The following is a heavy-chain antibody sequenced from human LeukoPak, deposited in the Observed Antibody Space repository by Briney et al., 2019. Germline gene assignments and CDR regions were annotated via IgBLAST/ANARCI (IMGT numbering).Heavy chain of an antibody. Sequence: GASVKVSCKASGGTFSSYAISWVRQAPGQGLEWMGGIIPIFGTANYAQKFQGRVTITTDESTSTAYMELSSLRSEDTAVYYCASSQTKYYYDSSGYYLDDAFDIWGQGTMVTVSS. CDR3: ASSQTKYYYDSSGYYLDDAFDI. CDR1: GGTFSSYA. D-gene: IGHD3-22*01. CDR2: IIPIFGTA. J-gene: IGHJ3*02. V-gene: IGHV1-69*05.